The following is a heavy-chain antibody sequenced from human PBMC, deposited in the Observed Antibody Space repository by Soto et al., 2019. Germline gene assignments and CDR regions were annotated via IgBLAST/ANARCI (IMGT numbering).Heavy chain of an antibody. CDR3: ASQRITITMIVLAPYGGWFDP. V-gene: IGHV4-39*01. J-gene: IGHJ5*02. CDR1: GGSISSSSYY. D-gene: IGHD3-22*01. Sequence: SETLSLTCTVSGGSISSSSYYWGWIRQPPGKGLEWIGSIYYSGSTYYNPSLKSRVTISVDTSKNQFSLKLSSVTAADTSVYYCASQRITITMIVLAPYGGWFDPWGQGTLVTVSS. CDR2: IYYSGST.